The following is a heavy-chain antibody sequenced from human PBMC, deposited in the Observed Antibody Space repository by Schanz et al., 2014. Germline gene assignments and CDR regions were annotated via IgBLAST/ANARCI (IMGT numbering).Heavy chain of an antibody. J-gene: IGHJ6*02. CDR2: IITNLGRA. CDR3: ATIGVNDYWRFGLDL. CDR1: GGTFSIYA. D-gene: IGHD3-16*01. V-gene: IGHV1-69*04. Sequence: QVQLVQSGAEVKKPGSSVKVSCKASGGTFSIYAISWVRQAPGQGLEWMGRIITNLGRANYAQKFQGRVTITADKSTSTAYMELKSLRSADTAVYYCATIGVNDYWRFGLDLWGQGTTVTVSS.